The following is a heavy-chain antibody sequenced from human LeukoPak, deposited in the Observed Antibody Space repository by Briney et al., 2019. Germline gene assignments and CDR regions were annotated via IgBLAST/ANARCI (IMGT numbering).Heavy chain of an antibody. D-gene: IGHD3-22*01. CDR2: MNPNSGNT. CDR3: ARMSYYDSSGDNWFDP. J-gene: IGHJ5*02. V-gene: IGHV1-8*01. Sequence: GASVKVSCKASGYTFTTYDINWVRQATGQGLEWMGWMNPNSGNTDYAQKFQGRVTMTRNTSISTAYMELSSLRSEDTAVYYCARMSYYDSSGDNWFDPWGQGTLVTVSS. CDR1: GYTFTTYD.